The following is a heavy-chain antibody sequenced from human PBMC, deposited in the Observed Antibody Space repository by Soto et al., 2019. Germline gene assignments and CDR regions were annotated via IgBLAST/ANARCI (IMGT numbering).Heavy chain of an antibody. CDR1: GFTFSSYS. CDR3: ARDRGYSSSWSHYDYYGMDV. Sequence: PGGSLRLSCAASGFTFSSYSMNWVRQAPGKGLGWVSSISSSSSYIYYADSVKGRFTISRDNAKNSLYLQMNSLRAEDTAVYYCARDRGYSSSWSHYDYYGMDVWGQGTTVTVS. CDR2: ISSSSSYI. V-gene: IGHV3-21*01. D-gene: IGHD6-13*01. J-gene: IGHJ6*02.